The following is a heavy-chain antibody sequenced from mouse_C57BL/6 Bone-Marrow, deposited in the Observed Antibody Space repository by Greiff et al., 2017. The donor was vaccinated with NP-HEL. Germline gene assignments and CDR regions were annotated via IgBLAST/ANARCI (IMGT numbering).Heavy chain of an antibody. CDR3: ARSGDYGSSYTFAY. Sequence: VQLQQSGAELVRPGSSVKLSCKASGYTFTSYWMHWVKQRPIQGLEWIGNIDPSDSETHYNQKFKDKATLTVDKSSSTAYMQLSSLTSEDSAVYYCARSGDYGSSYTFAYWGQGTLVTVSA. CDR1: GYTFTSYW. D-gene: IGHD1-1*01. CDR2: IDPSDSET. J-gene: IGHJ3*01. V-gene: IGHV1-52*01.